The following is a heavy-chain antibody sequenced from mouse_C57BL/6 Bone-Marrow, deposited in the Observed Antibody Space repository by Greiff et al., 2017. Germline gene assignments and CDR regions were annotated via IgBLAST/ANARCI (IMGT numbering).Heavy chain of an antibody. V-gene: IGHV1-76*01. CDR1: GYTFTDYY. CDR3: AIIYYGDAMDD. Sequence: QVQLQQSGAELVRPGASVKLSCKASGYTFTDYYIHWVKQRPGQGLEWIARIYPGSGNTYYNEKFKGKATLTAEKSSSTAYMQLSSRTSEDAAVYFCAIIYYGDAMDDWGQGTSVTVSS. D-gene: IGHD2-13*01. J-gene: IGHJ4*01. CDR2: IYPGSGNT.